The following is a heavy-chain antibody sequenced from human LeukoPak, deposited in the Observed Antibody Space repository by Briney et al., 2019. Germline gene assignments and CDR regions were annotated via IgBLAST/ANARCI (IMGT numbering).Heavy chain of an antibody. CDR1: GYTFTGYY. V-gene: IGHV1-2*02. CDR2: INPNSGGT. J-gene: IGHJ4*02. Sequence: ASVKVSCKASGYTFTGYYMHWVRQAPGQGLEWMGWINPNSGGTNYAQKFQGRVTMARDTSISTAYMELSRLRSDDTAVYYCASAPKGDTAIDYWGQGTLVTVSS. D-gene: IGHD5-18*01. CDR3: ASAPKGDTAIDY.